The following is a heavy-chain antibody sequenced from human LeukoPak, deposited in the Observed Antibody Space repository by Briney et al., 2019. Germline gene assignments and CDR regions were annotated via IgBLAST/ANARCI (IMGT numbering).Heavy chain of an antibody. CDR3: ARYRHYGSGSYYLRPYYYYGMDV. V-gene: IGHV4-39*07. J-gene: IGHJ6*02. Sequence: SETLSLTCTVSGGSISSSSYYWGWIRQPPGKGLEWIGEINHSGSTNYNPSLKSRVTISVDTSKNQFSLKLSSVTAADTAVYYCARYRHYGSGSYYLRPYYYYGMDVWGQGTTVTVSS. CDR1: GGSISSSSYY. D-gene: IGHD3-10*01. CDR2: INHSGST.